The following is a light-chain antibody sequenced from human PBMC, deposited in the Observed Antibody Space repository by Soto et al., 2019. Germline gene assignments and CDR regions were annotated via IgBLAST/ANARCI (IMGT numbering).Light chain of an antibody. CDR1: QGINHY. CDR3: QKHNSAPLF. J-gene: IGKJ3*01. Sequence: DVQMTQSPSSLSACVGDRVTITCRASQGINHYLAWFQQKPGKVPKLLIYATSTLQSGVPSRFSGSGFGTDFTPTISSLQPEDVATYYCQKHNSAPLFFGPGTKVDI. CDR2: ATS. V-gene: IGKV1-27*01.